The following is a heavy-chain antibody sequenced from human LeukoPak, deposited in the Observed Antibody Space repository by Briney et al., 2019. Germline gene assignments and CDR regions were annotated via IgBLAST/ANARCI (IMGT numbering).Heavy chain of an antibody. V-gene: IGHV1-8*01. CDR1: GYTFTSYD. CDR3: ASVYSSSAHYYYYGMDV. CDR2: MNPNSGNT. J-gene: IGHJ6*02. Sequence: ASVKVSCKASGYTFTSYDINWVRQATGQELEWMGWMNPNSGNTGYAQKFQGRVTMTRNTSISTAYMELSSLRSEDTAVYYCASVYSSSAHYYYYGMDVWGQGTTVTVSS. D-gene: IGHD6-13*01.